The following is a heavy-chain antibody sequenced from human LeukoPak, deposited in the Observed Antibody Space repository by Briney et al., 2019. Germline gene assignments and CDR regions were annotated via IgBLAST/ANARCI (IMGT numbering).Heavy chain of an antibody. CDR3: AREMXRFXWFGESQYYFDY. D-gene: IGHD3-10*01. CDR1: GDSVSSNSAA. J-gene: IGHJ4*02. CDR2: TYYRSKWYN. Sequence: SQTLSLTCAISGDSVSSNSAAWNWIRQSPSRGLEWLGRTYYRSKWYNDYAVSVKSRITINPDTSKNQFSLQLNSVTPEDTAVYYCAREMXRFXWFGESQYYFDYWGQGTLVTVSS. V-gene: IGHV6-1*01.